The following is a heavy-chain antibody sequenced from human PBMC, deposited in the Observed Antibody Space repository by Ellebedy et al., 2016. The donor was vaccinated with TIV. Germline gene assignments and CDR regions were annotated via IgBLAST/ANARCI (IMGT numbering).Heavy chain of an antibody. Sequence: SETLSLXCTVSGGSISSSSYYWGWIRQPPGKGLEWIGSIYYSGSTYYNPSLKSRVTISVDTSKNQFSLKLSSVTAADTAVYYCARPITGTTPEGRFFDYWGQGTLVTVSS. J-gene: IGHJ4*02. CDR3: ARPITGTTPEGRFFDY. V-gene: IGHV4-39*07. CDR2: IYYSGST. CDR1: GGSISSSSYY. D-gene: IGHD1-7*01.